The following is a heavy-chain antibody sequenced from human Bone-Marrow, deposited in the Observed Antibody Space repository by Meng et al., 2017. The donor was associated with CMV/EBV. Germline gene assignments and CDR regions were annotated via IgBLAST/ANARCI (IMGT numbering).Heavy chain of an antibody. CDR3: ARERGNWLDP. J-gene: IGHJ5*02. CDR1: GDGVSSNGAA. Sequence: QVQLKPSGPGLVEPSQTLSLTCAISGDGVSSNGAAWTWVRLSPSRGLEWLGRTYYESKWYTDYAVAVKGRLVINADTSKNQFSLKLYSVTPDDTGLYFCARERGNWLDPWSQGTLVTVSS. V-gene: IGHV6-1*01. CDR2: TYYESKWYT. D-gene: IGHD3-10*01.